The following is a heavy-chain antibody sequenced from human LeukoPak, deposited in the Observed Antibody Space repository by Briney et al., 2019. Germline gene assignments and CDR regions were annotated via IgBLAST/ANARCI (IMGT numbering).Heavy chain of an antibody. Sequence: GGSLRLSCAASGFTFSSYSMNWVRQAPGKGLEWVSSISSSSSYIYYADSVKGRFTISRDNAKNSLYLQMNSLRAEDTAVYYCARDSRDGCSSFDYWGQGTLVTVSS. D-gene: IGHD5-24*01. V-gene: IGHV3-21*01. CDR3: ARDSRDGCSSFDY. J-gene: IGHJ4*02. CDR2: ISSSSSYI. CDR1: GFTFSSYS.